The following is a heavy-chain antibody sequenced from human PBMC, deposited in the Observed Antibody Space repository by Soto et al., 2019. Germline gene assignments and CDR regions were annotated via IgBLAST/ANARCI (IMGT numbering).Heavy chain of an antibody. D-gene: IGHD5-18*01. J-gene: IGHJ4*01. Sequence: EVQLVESVGGLVKPGGSLRLSCEASGFTFSSYSMNWVRQAPGQGLEGVSSSISSSSYIYYADSVKGRFTISRNNAKNILYQQMNSLRAEDTAVYYCARGAEIQPWPGRFDYWGHGTRGTVSS. CDR2: SISSSSYI. CDR1: GFTFSSYS. CDR3: ARGAEIQPWPGRFDY. V-gene: IGHV3-21*01.